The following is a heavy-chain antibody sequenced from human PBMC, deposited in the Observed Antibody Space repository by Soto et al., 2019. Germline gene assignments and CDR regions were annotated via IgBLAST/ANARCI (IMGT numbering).Heavy chain of an antibody. CDR1: GFSFSSSA. V-gene: IGHV3-23*01. CDR2: ISGSGSGT. CDR3: ARGPARKYCSSTSCYPGW. Sequence: GGSLRLSCAASGFSFSSSAMNWVRQAPGKGLEWVSAISGSGSGTSYADSVKGRFTISRDNSKNTLYLQMNSLRAEDTAVYYCARGPARKYCSSTSCYPGWWGQGTLVTVSS. D-gene: IGHD2-2*01. J-gene: IGHJ4*02.